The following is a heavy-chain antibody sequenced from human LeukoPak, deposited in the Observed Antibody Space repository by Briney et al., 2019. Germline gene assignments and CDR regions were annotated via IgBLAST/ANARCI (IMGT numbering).Heavy chain of an antibody. CDR3: AIAYYETNKDSFDY. Sequence: PSETLSLTCTVSGVSISSSNSYWGWIRQPPGKGLEWIGSIYYTGNTYYNASLKSRVTISVDTSKNQFSLRLSSVTAADTAVYYCAIAYYETNKDSFDYWGQGTLVTVSS. J-gene: IGHJ4*02. D-gene: IGHD3-22*01. CDR2: IYYTGNT. V-gene: IGHV4-39*01. CDR1: GVSISSSNSY.